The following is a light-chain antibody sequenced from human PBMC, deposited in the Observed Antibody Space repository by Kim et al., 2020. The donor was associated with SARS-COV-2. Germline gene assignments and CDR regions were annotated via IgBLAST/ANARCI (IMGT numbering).Light chain of an antibody. J-gene: IGLJ2*01. CDR3: QVWDSSSDRGV. CDR2: YDS. Sequence: APGKTARITCGGNNIKNKSVHWYQQKPGQAPILVIFYDSDRPSGIPERFSGSNSGNTATLIISRVEAGDEADYYCQVWDSSSDRGVFGGGTQLTVL. CDR1: NIKNKS. V-gene: IGLV3-21*04.